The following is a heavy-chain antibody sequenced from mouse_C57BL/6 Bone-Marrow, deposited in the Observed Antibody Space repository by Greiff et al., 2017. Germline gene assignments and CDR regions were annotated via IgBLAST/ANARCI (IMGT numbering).Heavy chain of an antibody. Sequence: EVQLQQSGPGLVKPSQSLSLTCSVTGYSITSGYYWNWIRQFPGNKLEWLGYISYDGSNNYNPSLKNRISITRDTFKNQFFLKLNSVTTEDTATYYCARDPYSKYFDYWGQGTTLTVSS. CDR2: ISYDGSN. V-gene: IGHV3-6*01. D-gene: IGHD2-5*01. CDR3: ARDPYSKYFDY. J-gene: IGHJ2*01. CDR1: GYSITSGYY.